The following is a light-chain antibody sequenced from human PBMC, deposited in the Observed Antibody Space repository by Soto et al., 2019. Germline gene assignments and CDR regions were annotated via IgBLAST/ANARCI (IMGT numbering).Light chain of an antibody. V-gene: IGKV3-15*01. Sequence: EIVMTQYTATLSVSPGERVTLSCRASQSVSENLAWYQQKPGQAPRLLIYGASTRATTTPARFSGSGSGTEFTLTISSLQSEDFAVYFCQQSNNWPYTFGQGTKLDIK. CDR3: QQSNNWPYT. CDR2: GAS. CDR1: QSVSEN. J-gene: IGKJ2*01.